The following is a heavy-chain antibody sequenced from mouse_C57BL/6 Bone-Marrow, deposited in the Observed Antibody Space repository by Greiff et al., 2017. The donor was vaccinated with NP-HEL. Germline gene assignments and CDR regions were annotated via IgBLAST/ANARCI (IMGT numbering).Heavy chain of an antibody. CDR1: GYTFTSYW. Sequence: VKLQQPGAELVKPGASVKLSCKASGYTFTSYWMHWVKQRPGQGLEWIGMIHPNSGSTNYNEKFKSKATLTVDKSSSTAYIQLSSLTSEDSAVYYCARSPPYWYFDVWGTGTTVTVSS. J-gene: IGHJ1*03. V-gene: IGHV1-64*01. CDR3: ARSPPYWYFDV. CDR2: IHPNSGST.